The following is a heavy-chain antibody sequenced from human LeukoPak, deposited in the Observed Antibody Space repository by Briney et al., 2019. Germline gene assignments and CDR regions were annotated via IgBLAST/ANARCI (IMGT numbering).Heavy chain of an antibody. Sequence: LETLSLTCAVSGGSISSYYWSWIRQPPGKGLEWIGYIYYTGSTNYNPSLESRVTISVDTSKSQFSLKLTSVTAADTAVYFCARDRALGGWLLTFDYWGRGTLVTVSS. CDR2: IYYTGST. J-gene: IGHJ4*02. CDR1: GGSISSYY. V-gene: IGHV4-59*01. CDR3: ARDRALGGWLLTFDY. D-gene: IGHD5-24*01.